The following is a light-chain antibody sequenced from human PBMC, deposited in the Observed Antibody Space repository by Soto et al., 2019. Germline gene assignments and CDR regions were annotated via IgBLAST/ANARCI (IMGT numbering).Light chain of an antibody. V-gene: IGLV2-14*01. CDR3: SSYTTSVTYV. CDR2: DVS. Sequence: QSVLTQPASVSGSPGQSITISCTGTSSDVGAYNSVSWYQQHPGKAPKLIIYDVSTRPSGISDRFSGSKSGNTASLTISGLQAEGESDYYCSSYTTSVTYVFGTGTKLTVL. CDR1: SSDVGAYNS. J-gene: IGLJ1*01.